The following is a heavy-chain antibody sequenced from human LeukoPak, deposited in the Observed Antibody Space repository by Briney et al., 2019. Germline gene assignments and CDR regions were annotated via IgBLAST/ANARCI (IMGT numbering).Heavy chain of an antibody. CDR2: INHSGST. J-gene: IGHJ4*02. CDR1: GGSFSGYY. Sequence: PSETLSLTCAVYGGSFSGYYWSWIRQPPGKGLEWIGEINHSGSTNYSPSLKSRVTISVDTSKNQFSLKLSSVTAADTAVYYCARRSNPITVAGPIDYWGQGTLVTVSS. V-gene: IGHV4-34*01. D-gene: IGHD6-19*01. CDR3: ARRSNPITVAGPIDY.